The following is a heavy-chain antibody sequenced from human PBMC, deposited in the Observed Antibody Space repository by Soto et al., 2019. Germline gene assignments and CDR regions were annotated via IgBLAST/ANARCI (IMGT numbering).Heavy chain of an antibody. CDR1: DYSFSSYA. D-gene: IGHD4-17*01. CDR3: LRVEVTTPGLGFYY. CDR2: IHPHNGNT. Sequence: QVQLVQSGTEVKKPGASVKVSCKASDYSFSSYAISWVRQAPGQGLEWMGWIHPHNGNTNYAQKFRGRISITTHTPTTTAYMERRSLRFDDTAMYYCLRVEVTTPGLGFYYWCQGTLVTVSS. V-gene: IGHV1-18*01. J-gene: IGHJ4*02.